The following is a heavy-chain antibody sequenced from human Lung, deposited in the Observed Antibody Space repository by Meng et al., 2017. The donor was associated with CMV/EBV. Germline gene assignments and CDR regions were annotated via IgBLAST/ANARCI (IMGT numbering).Heavy chain of an antibody. V-gene: IGHV4-4*03. J-gene: IGHJ1*01. CDR1: GDSFTNLSW. CDR3: LRRSGGSV. D-gene: IGHD3-10*01. CDR2: ITHRGSS. Sequence: ELGPAVVKSPDTPVLAWAVCGDSFTNLSWRAWIRRPRGKELEWIGEITHRGSSAYNPSLKSRVSMSIDKSKNQFSLKLTTVTAADTAVYHCLRRSGGSVWGQGTLVTVSS.